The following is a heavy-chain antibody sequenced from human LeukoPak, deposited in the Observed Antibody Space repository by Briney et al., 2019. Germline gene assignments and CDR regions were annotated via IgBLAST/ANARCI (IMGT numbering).Heavy chain of an antibody. V-gene: IGHV1-18*01. CDR1: GYTFTSYG. J-gene: IGHJ4*02. Sequence: ASVKVSCKASGYTFTSYGISWVRQAPGQGLEWMGWISAYNGNTNYAQKLQGRVTMTTDTSTSTAYMELRSLRSDDTAVYYCARDNTMVRGVIMLGYFAYWGQGTLVTVSS. D-gene: IGHD3-10*01. CDR2: ISAYNGNT. CDR3: ARDNTMVRGVIMLGYFAY.